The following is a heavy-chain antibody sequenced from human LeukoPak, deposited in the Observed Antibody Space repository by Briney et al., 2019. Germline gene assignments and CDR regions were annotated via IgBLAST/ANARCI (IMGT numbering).Heavy chain of an antibody. D-gene: IGHD3-10*01. V-gene: IGHV3-48*03. CDR3: VRDLYGSRGDAFDL. J-gene: IGHJ3*01. Sequence: PGGSLRLPCAASGFTFSSYEMNWVRQAPGKGLEWVSYIYSDATYIYYADSVKGRFTISRDNAKKSLYLQMNSLRAEDTAVYYCVRDLYGSRGDAFDLWGQGTMVTVSS. CDR1: GFTFSSYE. CDR2: IYSDATYI.